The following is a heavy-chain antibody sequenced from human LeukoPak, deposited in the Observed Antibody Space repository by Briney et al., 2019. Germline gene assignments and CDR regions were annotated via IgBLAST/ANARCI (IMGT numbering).Heavy chain of an antibody. CDR3: AKGSYYDSSGSFYFDY. CDR1: GFTFSNAW. D-gene: IGHD3-22*01. J-gene: IGHJ4*02. CDR2: ISGSGDNT. V-gene: IGHV3-23*01. Sequence: GGSLRLSCAASGFTFSNAWMNWVRQAPGKGLEWVSGISGSGDNTYYADSVKGRFTISRDNSKNTLYVQVNSLGTEDTAAYYCAKGSYYDSSGSFYFDYWAREPWSPSPQ.